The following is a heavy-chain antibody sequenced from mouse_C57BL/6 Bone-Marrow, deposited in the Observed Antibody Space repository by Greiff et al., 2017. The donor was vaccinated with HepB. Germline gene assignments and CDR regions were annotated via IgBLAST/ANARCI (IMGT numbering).Heavy chain of an antibody. V-gene: IGHV1-64*01. D-gene: IGHD2-5*01. CDR1: GYTFTSYW. J-gene: IGHJ3*01. CDR3: ARRGPHYSNYGGFAY. CDR2: IHPNSGST. Sequence: VQLQQPGAELVKPGASVKLSCKASGYTFTSYWMHWVKQRPGQGLEWIGMIHPNSGSTNYNEKFKSKATLTVDKSSSTAYMQLSSLTSEDSAVYYCARRGPHYSNYGGFAYWGQGTLVTVSA.